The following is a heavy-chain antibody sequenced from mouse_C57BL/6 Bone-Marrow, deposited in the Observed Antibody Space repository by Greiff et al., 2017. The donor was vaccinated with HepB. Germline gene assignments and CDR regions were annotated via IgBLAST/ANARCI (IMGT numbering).Heavy chain of an antibody. CDR1: GYTFTDYN. Sequence: EVQLQQSGPELVKPGASVKIPCKASGYTFTDYNMDWVKQSHGKSLEWIGDINPNNGGTIYNQKFKGKATLTVDKSSSTAYMELPSLTSEDTAVYYCARRADYSWYFDVWGTGTTVTVSS. D-gene: IGHD2-4*01. CDR2: INPNNGGT. J-gene: IGHJ1*03. CDR3: ARRADYSWYFDV. V-gene: IGHV1-18*01.